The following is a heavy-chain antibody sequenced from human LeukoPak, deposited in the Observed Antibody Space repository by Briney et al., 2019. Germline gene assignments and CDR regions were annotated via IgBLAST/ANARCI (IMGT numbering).Heavy chain of an antibody. J-gene: IGHJ4*02. CDR2: IKQDGSEK. Sequence: GGSLRLSCAASGFTFSDYWTSWVRQAPGKGLEWVANIKQDGSEKYYVDSVKGRFTISRDNAKNSLYLQMNSLRAEDTALYYCARHNPLWGYWGQGTLVTVSS. V-gene: IGHV3-7*04. D-gene: IGHD1-14*01. CDR1: GFTFSDYW. CDR3: ARHNPLWGY.